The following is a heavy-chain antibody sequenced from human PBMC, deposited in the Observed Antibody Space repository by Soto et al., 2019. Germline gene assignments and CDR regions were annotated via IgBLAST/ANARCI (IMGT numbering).Heavy chain of an antibody. Sequence: PGGPRRLSFAASGFTLSSYWMHWVRQAQGKGLVWVSRINSDGSSTSYADPVKGRSTISRDNAKNTLYLQMNSLRAEDTAVYYCARDPFIAVAGDAFDIWGQGTMVTVSS. D-gene: IGHD6-19*01. J-gene: IGHJ3*02. CDR2: INSDGSST. V-gene: IGHV3-74*01. CDR3: ARDPFIAVAGDAFDI. CDR1: GFTLSSYW.